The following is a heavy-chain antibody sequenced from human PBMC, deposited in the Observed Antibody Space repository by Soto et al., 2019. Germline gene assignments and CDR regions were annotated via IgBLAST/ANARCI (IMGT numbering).Heavy chain of an antibody. Sequence: QVQLVESGGGVVQPGRSLRLSCAASGFTFSSYGMHWVRQAPGKGLEWVAVISYDGSNKYYADSVKGRFTISRDNSKNPLYLQMNSLRAEDTAVYYCAKDLLEWLFRQRGDFGYWGQGTLVTVSS. CDR2: ISYDGSNK. D-gene: IGHD3-3*01. J-gene: IGHJ4*02. CDR1: GFTFSSYG. V-gene: IGHV3-30*18. CDR3: AKDLLEWLFRQRGDFGY.